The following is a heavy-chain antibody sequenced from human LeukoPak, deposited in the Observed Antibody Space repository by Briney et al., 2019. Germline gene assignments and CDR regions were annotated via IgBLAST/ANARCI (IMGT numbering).Heavy chain of an antibody. D-gene: IGHD1-14*01. Sequence: GGSLRLSCTASGXTFSSYEMNWVRQAPGKGLEWVSSISSSGSNIYYAESVKGRFTISRDNAKNSLYLQMNSLRAEDTAVYYCARALGINLWGQGTLVTVSS. CDR1: GXTFSSYE. V-gene: IGHV3-48*03. J-gene: IGHJ5*02. CDR3: ARALGINL. CDR2: ISSSGSNI.